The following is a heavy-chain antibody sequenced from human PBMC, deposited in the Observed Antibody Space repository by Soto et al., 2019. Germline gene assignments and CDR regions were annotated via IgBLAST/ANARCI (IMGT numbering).Heavy chain of an antibody. V-gene: IGHV3-30*18. CDR3: AKYRNEISMSAAADY. CDR2: ISYDGSNK. Sequence: PGGSLRLSCAASGFTFSSYGMHWVRQAPGKGLEWVAVISYDGSNKYYADSVKGRFTISRDNSKNTLYLQMNSLRAEDTAVYYCAKYRNEISMSAAADYWGQGTLVTVSS. J-gene: IGHJ4*02. CDR1: GFTFSSYG. D-gene: IGHD6-25*01.